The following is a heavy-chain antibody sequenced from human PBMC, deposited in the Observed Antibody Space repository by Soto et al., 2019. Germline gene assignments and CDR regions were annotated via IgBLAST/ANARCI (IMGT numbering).Heavy chain of an antibody. CDR1: GFTFSSYW. J-gene: IGHJ4*02. Sequence: LRLSCAASGFTFSSYWMHWVRQAPGKGLVWVSRINSDGSSTSYADSVKGRFTISRDNAKNTLYLQMNSLRAEDTAVYYCVRTSLVVAAATREDYWGQGTLLTVSS. CDR3: VRTSLVVAAATREDY. D-gene: IGHD2-15*01. V-gene: IGHV3-74*01. CDR2: INSDGSST.